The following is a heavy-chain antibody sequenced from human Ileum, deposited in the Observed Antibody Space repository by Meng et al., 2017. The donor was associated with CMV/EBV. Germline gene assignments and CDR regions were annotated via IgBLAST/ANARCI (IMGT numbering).Heavy chain of an antibody. Sequence: QVQVVQSGAGVKKPGAPVKVSCKASGYTFTAYYINWVRQAPGQGLEWMGWINPNSGGTNYAQKFQGRVTMTRDTSISTVYMELNRLTSDDTAVYYCARVPGLEVADANWFDPWGQGTLVTVSS. D-gene: IGHD2-15*01. CDR2: INPNSGGT. CDR1: GYTFTAYY. V-gene: IGHV1-2*02. CDR3: ARVPGLEVADANWFDP. J-gene: IGHJ5*02.